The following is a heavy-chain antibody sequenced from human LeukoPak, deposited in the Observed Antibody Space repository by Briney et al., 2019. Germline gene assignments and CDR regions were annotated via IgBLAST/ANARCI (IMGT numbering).Heavy chain of an antibody. J-gene: IGHJ4*02. Sequence: SETLSLTCAVYGGSFSGYYWSWIRQPPGKGLEWIGSIYYSGSTYYNPSLKSRVTIPVDTSKNQFSLKLSSVTAADTAVYYCARHDSSSSNYAQIFDYWGQGTLVTVSS. CDR3: ARHDSSSSNYAQIFDY. CDR1: GGSFSGYY. CDR2: IYYSGST. D-gene: IGHD6-6*01. V-gene: IGHV4-34*01.